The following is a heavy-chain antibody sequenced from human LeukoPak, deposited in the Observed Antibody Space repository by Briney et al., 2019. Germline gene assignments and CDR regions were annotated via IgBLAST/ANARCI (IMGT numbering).Heavy chain of an antibody. CDR1: GYTFTGYY. CDR3: ARETPDGWGSYYLFG. D-gene: IGHD3-10*01. Sequence: ASVKVSCKASGYTFTGYYMHWVRQAPGQGLEWMGWINPNSGGTNYAQKFQGRVTMTRDTSISTAYMELSRLRSDDTAVYYCARETPDGWGSYYLFGWGQGTLVTVSS. V-gene: IGHV1-2*02. CDR2: INPNSGGT. J-gene: IGHJ4*02.